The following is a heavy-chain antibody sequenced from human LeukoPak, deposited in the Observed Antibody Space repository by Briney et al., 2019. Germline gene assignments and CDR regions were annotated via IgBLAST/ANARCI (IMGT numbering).Heavy chain of an antibody. CDR2: FDPEDGET. Sequence: ASVKVSCKVSGYTLTELFMHWVRQAPGKGLEWMGGFDPEDGETIYAQKFQGRVTMTEDTSTDTAYMELSSLRSEDTAVYYCATGLWFGEFHFDYWGQGTLVTVSS. CDR3: ATGLWFGEFHFDY. CDR1: GYTLTELF. D-gene: IGHD3-10*01. V-gene: IGHV1-24*01. J-gene: IGHJ4*02.